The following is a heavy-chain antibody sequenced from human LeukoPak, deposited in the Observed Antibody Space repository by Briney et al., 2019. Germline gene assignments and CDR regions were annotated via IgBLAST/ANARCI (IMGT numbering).Heavy chain of an antibody. J-gene: IGHJ4*02. CDR1: GFTFSSYA. CDR2: ISYDGSNK. Sequence: GGSLRLSCAASGFTFSSYAMHWVRQAPGKGLEWVAVISYDGSNKYHADSVKGRFTISRDNSKNTLYLQMNSLRAEDTAVYYCARGAGYSYGADYWGQGTLVTVSS. V-gene: IGHV3-30*04. CDR3: ARGAGYSYGADY. D-gene: IGHD5-18*01.